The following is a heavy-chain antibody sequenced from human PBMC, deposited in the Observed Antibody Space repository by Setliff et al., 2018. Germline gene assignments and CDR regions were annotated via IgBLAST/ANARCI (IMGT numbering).Heavy chain of an antibody. Sequence: ASVKVSCKASGYTFISYGISWVRLAPGQGLEWMGWISAYNGNTNYAQKLQGRVTMTTDTSTSTAYMELRSLRSDDTAVYYCARVLFHCSSTSCYLDAFDIWGQGTMVTVSS. V-gene: IGHV1-18*01. CDR3: ARVLFHCSSTSCYLDAFDI. CDR2: ISAYNGNT. J-gene: IGHJ3*02. CDR1: GYTFISYG. D-gene: IGHD2-2*01.